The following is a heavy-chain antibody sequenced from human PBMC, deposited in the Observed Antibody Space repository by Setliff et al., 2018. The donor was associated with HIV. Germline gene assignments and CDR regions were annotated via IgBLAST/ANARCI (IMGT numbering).Heavy chain of an antibody. CDR1: DASISNYH. CDR3: ARLFIPNYFDP. D-gene: IGHD2-21*01. V-gene: IGHV4-59*08. J-gene: IGHJ5*02. Sequence: PSETLSLTCTVSDASISNYHWSWIRKPPGKGLEWIGYIYYSGSTNYRPSLKSRVTISIDTSTNQFSLKLSSVTAAYTSVYDCARLFIPNYFDPWGQGTLVTVSS. CDR2: IYYSGST.